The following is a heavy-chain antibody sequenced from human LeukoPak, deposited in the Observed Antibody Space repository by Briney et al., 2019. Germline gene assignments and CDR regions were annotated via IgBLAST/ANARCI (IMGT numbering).Heavy chain of an antibody. V-gene: IGHV3-9*03. CDR1: GFTFDDYA. Sequence: GGSLRLSCVGSGFTFDDYAMRWVRQAPGKGLEWVSGISWNSGRRGYADSVKGRFTISRDNAKTSLYLQMNSLRAEDMALYYCAKGPDYDILTPIDYWGQGTLVTVSS. CDR2: ISWNSGRR. CDR3: AKGPDYDILTPIDY. J-gene: IGHJ4*02. D-gene: IGHD3-9*01.